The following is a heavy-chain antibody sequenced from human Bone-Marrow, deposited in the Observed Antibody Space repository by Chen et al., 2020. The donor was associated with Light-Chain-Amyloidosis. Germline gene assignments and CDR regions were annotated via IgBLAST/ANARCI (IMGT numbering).Heavy chain of an antibody. Sequence: QVQLVESGGGLVKPGGSLSLSCAASGFTFSDYYMSWIRRAPGKGLEWVSYISSSSSTIYYADSVKGRFTISRDNAKNSLYLQMNSLRAEDTAVYYCARDFKAGYSSGRGYFDYWGQGTLVTVYS. CDR2: ISSSSSTI. CDR1: GFTFSDYY. D-gene: IGHD6-19*01. J-gene: IGHJ4*02. CDR3: ARDFKAGYSSGRGYFDY. V-gene: IGHV3-11*01.